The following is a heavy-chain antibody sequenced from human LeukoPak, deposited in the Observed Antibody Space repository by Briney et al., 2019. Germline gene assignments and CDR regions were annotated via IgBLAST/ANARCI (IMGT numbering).Heavy chain of an antibody. CDR1: GGSFSGYY. V-gene: IGHV4-34*01. J-gene: IGHJ4*02. D-gene: IGHD4-17*01. CDR2: INHSGST. CDR3: ARGRFMTTVTTVDFDY. Sequence: SETLSLTCAVYGGSFSGYYWSWLRQPPGKGLEWIGEINHSGSTNYNPSLKSRVTISVDTSKNQFSLKLSSVTAADTAVYYCARGRFMTTVTTVDFDYWGQGTLVTVSS.